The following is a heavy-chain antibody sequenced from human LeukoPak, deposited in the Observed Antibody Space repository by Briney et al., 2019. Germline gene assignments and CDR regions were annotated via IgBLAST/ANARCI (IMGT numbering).Heavy chain of an antibody. CDR2: IRYDGSNK. J-gene: IGHJ4*02. CDR1: GFTFISYG. CDR3: AKRSGDYGDYYFDY. V-gene: IGHV3-30*02. Sequence: GGSLRLSCAASGFTFISYGMHWVRQAPGKGLEWVAFIRYDGSNKYYADSVKGRFTISRDNSKNTLYLQMNSLRAEDTAVYYCAKRSGDYGDYYFDYWGQGTLVTVSS. D-gene: IGHD4-17*01.